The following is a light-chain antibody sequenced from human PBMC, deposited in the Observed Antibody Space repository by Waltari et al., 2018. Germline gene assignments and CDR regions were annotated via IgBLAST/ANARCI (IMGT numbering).Light chain of an antibody. J-gene: IGLJ2*01. CDR1: NNAVGYYDD. CDR3: CSCAGTCIFIF. CDR2: DDN. V-gene: IGLV2-11*01. Sequence: QSALTPPHSVSGSPAQSVTISRTGTNNAVGYYDDVYWYQQHPVKAPKVVIYDDNKRPSGVPYCFSGSKSGHTASLTISGLQADDEADYYFCSCAGTCIFIFFGGGTKLTVL.